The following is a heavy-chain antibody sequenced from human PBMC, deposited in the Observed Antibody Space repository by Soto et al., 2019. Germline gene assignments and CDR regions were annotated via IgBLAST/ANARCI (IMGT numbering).Heavy chain of an antibody. CDR2: IIPMFGTA. Sequence: QVQLVQSGAEVKKPKSSVKVSCKAPGGTFSTYAISWVRQAPGQGLEWMGGIIPMFGTANYAQRFQDRVTITADESTNTVYMELSSLRSEDTAVYFCASGIQLWLRRINNGYSGWGQGTLVTVSS. D-gene: IGHD5-18*01. CDR3: ASGIQLWLRRINNGYSG. J-gene: IGHJ4*02. V-gene: IGHV1-69*12. CDR1: GGTFSTYA.